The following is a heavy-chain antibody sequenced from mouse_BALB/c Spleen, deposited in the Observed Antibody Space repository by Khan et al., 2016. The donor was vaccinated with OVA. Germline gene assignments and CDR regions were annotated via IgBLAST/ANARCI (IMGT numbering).Heavy chain of an antibody. CDR3: ARSLYYNYGYALDY. V-gene: IGHV3-2*02. CDR2: ISSSGST. D-gene: IGHD2-4*01. Sequence: EVKLLESGPGLVKPSQSLSLTCTVTGYSITSDYAWNWIRQFPGNKLEWVGYISSSGSTSYNPPLYSRISITRDTSKNQFFLQLRSVTSEDAATYYWARSLYYNYGYALDYWGRGTSVTVSS. J-gene: IGHJ4*01. CDR1: GYSITSDYA.